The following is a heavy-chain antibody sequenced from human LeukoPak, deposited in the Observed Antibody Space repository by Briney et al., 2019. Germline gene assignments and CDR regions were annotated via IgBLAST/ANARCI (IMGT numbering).Heavy chain of an antibody. V-gene: IGHV4-34*01. CDR1: GGSISSYY. J-gene: IGHJ4*02. Sequence: SETLSLTCTVSGGSISSYYWSWIRQPPGKGLEWIGEINHSGSTNYNPSLKSRVTISVDTSKNQFSLKLSSVTAADTAVYYCARGRSTMIVVVAPYYFDYWGQGTLVTVSS. CDR3: ARGRSTMIVVVAPYYFDY. CDR2: INHSGST. D-gene: IGHD3-22*01.